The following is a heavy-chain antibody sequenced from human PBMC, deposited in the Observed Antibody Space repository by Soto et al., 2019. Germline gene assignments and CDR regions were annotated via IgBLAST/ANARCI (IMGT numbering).Heavy chain of an antibody. CDR1: GDSISGYY. J-gene: IGHJ5*02. Sequence: QVQLQESGPGLVKPSETLSLTCTVSGDSISGYYWSWIRQPPGKGLEWIGCTYNSGSTNYNPSLKSRVTISVDTSKNQFSLKLSSVTASDTAIYYGARDLGGDGYNLWGQGTLVNVSS. D-gene: IGHD3-16*01. CDR3: ARDLGGDGYNL. V-gene: IGHV4-59*01. CDR2: TYNSGST.